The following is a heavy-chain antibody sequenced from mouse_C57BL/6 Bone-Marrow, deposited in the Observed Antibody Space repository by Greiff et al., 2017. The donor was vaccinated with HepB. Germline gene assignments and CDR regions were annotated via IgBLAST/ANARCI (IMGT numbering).Heavy chain of an antibody. Sequence: QVQLQQSGPELVKPGASVKISCKASGYSFTSYYIHWVKQRPGQGLEWIGWIYPGSGNTKYNEKFKGKATLTADTSSSTAYMQLSSLTSEDSAVYYCARSVNWDSWFAYWGQGTLVTVSA. CDR3: ARSVNWDSWFAY. V-gene: IGHV1-66*01. J-gene: IGHJ3*01. CDR2: IYPGSGNT. D-gene: IGHD4-1*02. CDR1: GYSFTSYY.